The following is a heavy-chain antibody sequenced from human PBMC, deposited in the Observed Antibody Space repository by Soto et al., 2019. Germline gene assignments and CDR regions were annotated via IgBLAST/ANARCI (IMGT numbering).Heavy chain of an antibody. J-gene: IGHJ4*02. CDR1: GYTLTELS. D-gene: IGHD2-15*01. Sequence: QVQLVQSGAEVKKPGASVKVSCKVSGYTLTELSMHWVRQAPGKGLEWMGGFDPEDGETIYAQKFQGRVTMTEDTSTDTAYMELSSLRSEDTAVYYCATGICQGGSCCSGSYYFDYWGQGTLVTVSS. V-gene: IGHV1-24*01. CDR2: FDPEDGET. CDR3: ATGICQGGSCCSGSYYFDY.